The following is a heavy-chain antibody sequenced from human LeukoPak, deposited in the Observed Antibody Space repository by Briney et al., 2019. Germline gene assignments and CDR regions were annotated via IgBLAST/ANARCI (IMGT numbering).Heavy chain of an antibody. CDR2: LDPTSKYI. J-gene: IGHJ4*02. CDR1: GFTFSDYS. Sequence: PGGSLRLSCAASGFTFSDYSMNWVRQAPGKGLEWVSSLDPTSKYIYSADSLQGRFTISRDNARNSVFLQMNSLRPGDTALYYCMRVSSARGFYFDLWGQGTLVTVSS. CDR3: MRVSSARGFYFDL. V-gene: IGHV3-21*06. D-gene: IGHD3-10*01.